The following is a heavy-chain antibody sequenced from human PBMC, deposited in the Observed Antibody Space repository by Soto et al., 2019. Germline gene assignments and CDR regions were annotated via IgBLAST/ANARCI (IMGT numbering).Heavy chain of an antibody. J-gene: IGHJ4*02. CDR3: AKGWSNYDCWSGQSFDY. CDR1: GFTFSSYA. Sequence: EVQLLESGGGLVQPGGSLRLSCAASGFTFSSYAMSWVRQAPGKGLEWVSAISGSGGSKYYADSVKGQLTISRDNSKNSLYLQMNSLRAEDTAVYYCAKGWSNYDCWSGQSFDYWGQGTLVTVSS. CDR2: ISGSGGSK. V-gene: IGHV3-23*01. D-gene: IGHD3-3*01.